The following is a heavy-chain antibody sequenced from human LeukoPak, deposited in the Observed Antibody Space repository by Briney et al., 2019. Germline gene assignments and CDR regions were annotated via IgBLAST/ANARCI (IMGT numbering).Heavy chain of an antibody. CDR1: GGSISSGSYH. CDR3: ARDGYSGYDH. J-gene: IGHJ4*02. Sequence: SQTLSLTCTVSGGSISSGSYHWSWIRQPAGKGLEWIGRIYTSGSTNYNPSLKSRVTISVDTSKNQFSLKLSSVTAADTAVYYCARDGYSGYDHWGQGTLVTVSS. V-gene: IGHV4-61*02. CDR2: IYTSGST. D-gene: IGHD5-12*01.